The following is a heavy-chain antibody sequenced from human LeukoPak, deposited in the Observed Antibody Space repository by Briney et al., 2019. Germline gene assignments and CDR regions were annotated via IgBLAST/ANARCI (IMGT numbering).Heavy chain of an antibody. CDR1: GYSISSGFY. CDR2: IYHSGST. D-gene: IGHD6-6*01. V-gene: IGHV4-38-2*02. CDR3: ARDSPGGARRSFAH. J-gene: IGHJ4*02. Sequence: SETLSLTCTVSGYSISSGFYWGWIRQPPGKGLEWIGSIYHSGSTYYNPSLKSRVTISVDTSKNQFSLKLSSVTAADTAVYYCARDSPGGARRSFAHWGQGTLVTVSS.